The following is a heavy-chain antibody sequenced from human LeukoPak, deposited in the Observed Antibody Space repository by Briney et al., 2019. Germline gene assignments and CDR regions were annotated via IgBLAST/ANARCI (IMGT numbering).Heavy chain of an antibody. CDR1: GFTFSSYS. Sequence: GGALRHSCAASGFTFSSYSMNWVRQAPGKGLEWVSSISSSSSYIYYADSVKGRFTISRDNAKNSLYLQMNSLRAEDTAVYYCARWGSSDSFDYWGQGTLVTVSS. V-gene: IGHV3-21*01. CDR2: ISSSSSYI. D-gene: IGHD3-22*01. J-gene: IGHJ4*02. CDR3: ARWGSSDSFDY.